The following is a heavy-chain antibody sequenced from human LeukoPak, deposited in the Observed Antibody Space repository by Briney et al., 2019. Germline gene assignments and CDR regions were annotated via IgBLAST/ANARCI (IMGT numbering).Heavy chain of an antibody. CDR3: ARGHDFWSGYSRAKTFDS. J-gene: IGHJ5*01. Sequence: SETLSLTCAVYGGSFSGYYWSWIRQPPGKGLEWIGEINHSGSTNYNPSLKSRVTISVDTSKNQFSLKLSSVTAADTAVYYCARGHDFWSGYSRAKTFDSWGQGTLVTVSS. CDR2: INHSGST. CDR1: GGSFSGYY. V-gene: IGHV4-34*01. D-gene: IGHD3-3*01.